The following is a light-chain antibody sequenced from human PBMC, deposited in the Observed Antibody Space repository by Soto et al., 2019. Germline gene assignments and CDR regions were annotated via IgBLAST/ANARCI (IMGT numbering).Light chain of an antibody. V-gene: IGLV2-8*01. CDR2: EVS. Sequence: QSVLTQPPSASGSPGQSVTISCTGTSSDVGGYNYVSWYQQHPGKAPKLMIYEVSKRPSGVPDRFSGSKSGNTASLTVSGLQAEDEADYYRSSYAGSNKVFGGGTKLTVL. CDR3: SSYAGSNKV. CDR1: SSDVGGYNY. J-gene: IGLJ2*01.